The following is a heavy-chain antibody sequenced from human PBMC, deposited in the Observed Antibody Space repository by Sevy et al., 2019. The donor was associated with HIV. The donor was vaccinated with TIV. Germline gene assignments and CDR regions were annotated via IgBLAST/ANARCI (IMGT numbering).Heavy chain of an antibody. D-gene: IGHD2-2*01. Sequence: ASVKVSCKAYGGTFSSYAISWVRQAPGQGLEWMGGIIPIFGTANYAQKFQGRVTITADESTSTAYMELSSLRSEDTAVYYCARDNIVVVPAASRNYYYYYGMDVWGQGTTVTVSS. CDR2: IIPIFGTA. V-gene: IGHV1-69*13. J-gene: IGHJ6*02. CDR3: ARDNIVVVPAASRNYYYYYGMDV. CDR1: GGTFSSYA.